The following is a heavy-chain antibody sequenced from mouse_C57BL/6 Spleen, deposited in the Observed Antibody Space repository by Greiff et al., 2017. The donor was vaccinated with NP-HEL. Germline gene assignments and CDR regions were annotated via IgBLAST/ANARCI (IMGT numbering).Heavy chain of an antibody. CDR3: ARSGPVGYFDV. J-gene: IGHJ1*03. Sequence: VQLQQPGAELVKPGASVKLSCKASGYTFTSYWMHWVKQRPGQGLEWIGMIHPNSGSTNYNEKFKSKATLTVDKSSSTAYMQLSSLTSEDSAVYYCARSGPVGYFDVWGTGTTVTVSS. V-gene: IGHV1-64*01. CDR1: GYTFTSYW. CDR2: IHPNSGST. D-gene: IGHD1-1*01.